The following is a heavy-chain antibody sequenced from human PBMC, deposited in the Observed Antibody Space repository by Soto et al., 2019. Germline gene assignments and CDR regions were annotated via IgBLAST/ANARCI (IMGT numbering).Heavy chain of an antibody. V-gene: IGHV3-30*18. Sequence: GGSLRLSCAASGFTFISYGMHWVRQAPGKGLEWVAVISYDGSNKYYADSVKGRFTISRDNSKNTLYLQMNSLRAEDTAVYYCAKANDAFDIWGQGTMVTVSS. CDR3: AKANDAFDI. CDR2: ISYDGSNK. J-gene: IGHJ3*02. CDR1: GFTFISYG.